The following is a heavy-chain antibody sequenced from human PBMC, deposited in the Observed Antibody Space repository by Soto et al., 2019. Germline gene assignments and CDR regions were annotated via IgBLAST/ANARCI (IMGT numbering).Heavy chain of an antibody. CDR3: ARRAVVAVTGSLDNWLDP. V-gene: IGHV4-31*03. D-gene: IGHD2-21*01. CDR2: IYNSGTT. Sequence: SETLSLTCTVSGGSITRGGYYWSWIRQHPGKGLEWIGYIYNSGTTYYNPSLKSRVTISVDTSKNQFSLKLTSVTAADTAVYYCARRAVVAVTGSLDNWLDPWGQGILVTVSS. J-gene: IGHJ5*02. CDR1: GGSITRGGYY.